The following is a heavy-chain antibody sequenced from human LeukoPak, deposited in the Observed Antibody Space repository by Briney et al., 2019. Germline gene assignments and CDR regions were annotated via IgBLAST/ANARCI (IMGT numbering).Heavy chain of an antibody. CDR3: VSSNWLRDANFDS. Sequence: SETLSLTCTVSDGSISNYHWNWIRQPAGKGLEWIGRLSNSGGTNYDPSLKSRVTISVDTSKNQFSLKLRSVTAVDTAVYYCVSSNWLRDANFDSWGQGTLVTVSS. J-gene: IGHJ4*02. V-gene: IGHV4-4*07. D-gene: IGHD1-1*01. CDR1: DGSISNYH. CDR2: LSNSGGT.